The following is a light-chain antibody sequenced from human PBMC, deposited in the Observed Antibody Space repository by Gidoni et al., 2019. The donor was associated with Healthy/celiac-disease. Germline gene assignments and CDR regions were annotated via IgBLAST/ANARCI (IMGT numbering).Light chain of an antibody. J-gene: IGKJ2*04. CDR2: KAS. Sequence: DIQMTQSPSTLSASVGDRVTITCRASQSISSWLAWYQQKPGKAPKLLIYKASSLESGVPSRFSGSGSGTEFTLTISSLQPDDFATYYCQQYNSYSCSFGQGTKLESK. CDR1: QSISSW. V-gene: IGKV1-5*03. CDR3: QQYNSYSCS.